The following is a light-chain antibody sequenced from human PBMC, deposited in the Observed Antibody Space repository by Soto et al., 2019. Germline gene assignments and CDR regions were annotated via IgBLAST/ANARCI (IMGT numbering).Light chain of an antibody. CDR3: QQYNSYWT. J-gene: IGKJ1*01. Sequence: DIQMTQSPSTLSASVGDRVTITCRASQSISSWLAWYQQKPGKAPKLLIYKASSLESGVPSRFSGSGSGTELTLTIRSLQADDFATYYCQQYNSYWTFGQGTKVEIK. CDR1: QSISSW. CDR2: KAS. V-gene: IGKV1-5*03.